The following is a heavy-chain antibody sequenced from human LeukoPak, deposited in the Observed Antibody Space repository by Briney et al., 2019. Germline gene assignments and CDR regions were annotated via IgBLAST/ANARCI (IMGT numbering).Heavy chain of an antibody. J-gene: IGHJ4*02. CDR3: AKHYMGSYYNHGLDY. Sequence: SETLSLTCAVYGGSFSGYYWSWIRQPPGKGLEWIGEIHHSGSTNYNPSLKSRVTISVDTSKNQFSLKLSSVTAADTALYYCAKHYMGSYYNHGLDYWGQGTLVTVSS. D-gene: IGHD3-10*01. CDR2: IHHSGST. CDR1: GGSFSGYY. V-gene: IGHV4-34*01.